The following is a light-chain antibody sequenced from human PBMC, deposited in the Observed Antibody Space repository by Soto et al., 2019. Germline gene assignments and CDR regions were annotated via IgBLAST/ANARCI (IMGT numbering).Light chain of an antibody. CDR1: QSVSSGY. J-gene: IGKJ5*01. CDR2: GAS. V-gene: IGKV3-20*01. Sequence: EIVLTQSPATLSLSPGERATLSCRASQSVSSGYLAWYQQKPGQAPRLLIYGASNRATGIPDRFSGSGSGTDFTLTISRLEPEDFAVYYCQQYGISPITFGQGTRLEIK. CDR3: QQYGISPIT.